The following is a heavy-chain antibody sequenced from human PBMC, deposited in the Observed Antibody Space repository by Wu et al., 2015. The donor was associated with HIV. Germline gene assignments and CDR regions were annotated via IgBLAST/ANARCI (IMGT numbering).Heavy chain of an antibody. Sequence: QVQLVQSGAEVKKPGSSIKVSCKASGNIFSDYGINWVRQAPGQGLEWMGRIIPISGITYFPQKFQDSVTITADEFTNTIYLEVRGLRSDDTALYFCAHDFGGRRLRATWGQGTLVIVSS. J-gene: IGHJ4*02. CDR3: AHDFGGRRLRAT. CDR2: IIPISGIT. D-gene: IGHD4-23*01. CDR1: GNIFSDYG. V-gene: IGHV1-69*13.